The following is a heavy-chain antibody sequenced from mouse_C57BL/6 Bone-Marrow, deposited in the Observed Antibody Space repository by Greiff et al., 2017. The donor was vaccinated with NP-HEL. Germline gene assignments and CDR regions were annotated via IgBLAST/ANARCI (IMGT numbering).Heavy chain of an antibody. J-gene: IGHJ4*01. Sequence: LQQSGAELVRPGASVKMSCKASGYTFTSYNMHWVKQTPRQGLEWIGAIYPGNGDTSYNQKFKGKATLTVDKSSSTAYMQLSSLTSEDSAVYFCARSDYGQRRDAMDYWGQGTSVTVSS. V-gene: IGHV1-12*01. CDR1: GYTFTSYN. D-gene: IGHD1-1*02. CDR2: IYPGNGDT. CDR3: ARSDYGQRRDAMDY.